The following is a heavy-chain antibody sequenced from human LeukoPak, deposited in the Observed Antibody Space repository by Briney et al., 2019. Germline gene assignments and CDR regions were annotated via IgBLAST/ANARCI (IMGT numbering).Heavy chain of an antibody. CDR1: AFTFSSYS. D-gene: IGHD3-16*02. CDR3: AKGDYDYVWGSYRYENGY. Sequence: GGSLRLSCAASAFTFSSYSMSWVRQAPGKGLEWVSYISSSGSTIYYADSVKGRFTISRDNAKNSPYLQMNSLRAEDTAVYYCAKGDYDYVWGSYRYENGYWGQGTLVTVSS. CDR2: ISSSGSTI. J-gene: IGHJ4*02. V-gene: IGHV3-48*04.